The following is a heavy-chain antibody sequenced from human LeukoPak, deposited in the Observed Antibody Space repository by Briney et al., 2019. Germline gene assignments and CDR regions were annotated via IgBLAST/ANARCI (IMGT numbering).Heavy chain of an antibody. CDR1: GYTLTELS. V-gene: IGHV1-24*01. CDR2: FDPEDGET. D-gene: IGHD3-3*01. J-gene: IGHJ4*02. Sequence: GASVKVSCKVPGYTLTELSMHWVRQAPGKGLEWMGGFDPEDGETIYAQKFQGRVTMTEDTSTDTAYMELSSLRSEDTAVYYCATVERFLEWPRFYWGQGTLVTVSS. CDR3: ATVERFLEWPRFY.